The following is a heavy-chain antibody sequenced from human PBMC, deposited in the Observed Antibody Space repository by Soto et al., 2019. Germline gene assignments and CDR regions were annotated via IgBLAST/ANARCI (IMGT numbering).Heavy chain of an antibody. D-gene: IGHD3-22*01. CDR3: VRDYYDSSGYYSDASDI. Sequence: ASVKVSCKASGYTFTSYGINWVRQATGQGFEWMGWMNPNSGNSGYAQRFQDRITLTRNTSTSTAYMELSSLRSEDTAVYYCVRDYYDSSGYYSDASDIWGQGTMVTVSS. V-gene: IGHV1-8*02. J-gene: IGHJ3*02. CDR2: MNPNSGNS. CDR1: GYTFTSYG.